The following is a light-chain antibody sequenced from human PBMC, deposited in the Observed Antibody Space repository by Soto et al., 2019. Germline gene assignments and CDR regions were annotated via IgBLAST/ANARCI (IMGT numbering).Light chain of an antibody. CDR2: LEGGGKY. Sequence: QLVLTQSSSASASLGSSVKLTCTLSSGHSHYIIAWHQQQPGKAPRYLMKLEGGGKYSKGSGVPDRFSGSSSGADRYLTISNLQFEDEAEYYCETWDSSLGVFGGGTKLTVL. J-gene: IGLJ3*02. CDR1: SGHSHYI. CDR3: ETWDSSLGV. V-gene: IGLV4-60*02.